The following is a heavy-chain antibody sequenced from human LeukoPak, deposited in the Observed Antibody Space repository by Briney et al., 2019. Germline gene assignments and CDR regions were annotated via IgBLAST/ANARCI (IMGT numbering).Heavy chain of an antibody. J-gene: IGHJ4*02. V-gene: IGHV3-23*01. CDR2: ISGSGGNT. CDR3: AKPARTDYADY. D-gene: IGHD1-14*01. Sequence: GGSLRLSCAASEFTFTSYAMNWVRQAPGKGLEWVSAISGSGGNTYYADSVKGRFTISRGNSKNTLYLQMNSLRAEDTAVYYCAKPARTDYADYWGQGTLVTVSS. CDR1: EFTFTSYA.